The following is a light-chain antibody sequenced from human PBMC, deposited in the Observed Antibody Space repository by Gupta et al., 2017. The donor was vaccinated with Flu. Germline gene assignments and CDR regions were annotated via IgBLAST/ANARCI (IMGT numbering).Light chain of an antibody. CDR1: QSIFYSYVNRSY. J-gene: IGKJ2*03. CDR3: KQDYSVPYS. Sequence: DIVMTQSPDSLAVSLGERAAINCKSSQSIFYSYVNRSYLAWYQKKPGQPPMLLISWASTRESGVADRFSGSGSGTDFTLTICSLQAEDVAIYYCKQDYSVPYSFGQGTKLEIK. CDR2: WAS. V-gene: IGKV4-1*01.